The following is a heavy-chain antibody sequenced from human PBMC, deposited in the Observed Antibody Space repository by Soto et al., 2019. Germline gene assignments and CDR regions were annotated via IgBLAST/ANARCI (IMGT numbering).Heavy chain of an antibody. V-gene: IGHV3-23*01. CDR1: GFTFSAYV. CDR2: ISSNGGRT. J-gene: IGHJ4*02. CDR3: AKDPPIASDGPTLDY. D-gene: IGHD6-13*01. Sequence: EVQLLESGVGLVQPGGSLSLSCAASGFTFSAYVMCWVRQAPGKGPEWVSAISSNGGRTFYADSVKGRFTISRDNSRNTLYLQMHSLTVEDTAVYYCAKDPPIASDGPTLDYWGQGTLVAVSS.